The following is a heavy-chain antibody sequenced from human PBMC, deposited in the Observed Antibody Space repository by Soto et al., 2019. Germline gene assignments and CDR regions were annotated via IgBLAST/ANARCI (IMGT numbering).Heavy chain of an antibody. CDR1: GFTFSSYW. D-gene: IGHD2-2*01. V-gene: IGHV3-74*01. CDR2: INSDGSST. Sequence: GGSLRLSCAASGFTFSSYWMHWVRQAPGKGLVWVSRINSDGSSTSYADSVKGRFTISRDNAKNTLYLQMNSLRAEDTAVYYCAKDRRIVVVPAATYLYYYYYGMDVWGQGTTXTVSS. J-gene: IGHJ6*02. CDR3: AKDRRIVVVPAATYLYYYYYGMDV.